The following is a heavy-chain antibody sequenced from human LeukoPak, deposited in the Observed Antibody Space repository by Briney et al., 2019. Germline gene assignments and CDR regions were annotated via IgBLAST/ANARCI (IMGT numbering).Heavy chain of an antibody. CDR3: TRVQYYNILTGAFHY. CDR2: INPDSGDT. V-gene: IGHV1-2*02. Sequence: ASVKVSCKASGYIFTGYYLHWVRQAPGQGLEWMGWINPDSGDTNFAEKFQGRVSMTRDTSSSTAYMELSGLRSDDTAYFYCTRVQYYNILTGAFHYWGQGTLVTVSS. D-gene: IGHD3-9*01. CDR1: GYIFTGYY. J-gene: IGHJ4*02.